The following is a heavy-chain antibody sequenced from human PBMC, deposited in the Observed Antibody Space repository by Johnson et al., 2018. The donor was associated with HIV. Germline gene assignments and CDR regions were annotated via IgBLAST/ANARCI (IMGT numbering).Heavy chain of an antibody. D-gene: IGHD3-22*01. CDR2: ISYDGSNK. J-gene: IGHJ3*02. V-gene: IGHV3-30*14. CDR1: GFTFSSYA. CDR3: ARDGQDRDDAFDI. Sequence: QVQLVESGGGLVQPGRSLRLSCAASGFTFSSYAMHWVRQAPGKGLEWVAVISYDGSNKYYADSVKGRFTISRDNSKNTLYLQMNSLRAEDTAVYYCARDGQDRDDAFDIWGQGTMVTVSS.